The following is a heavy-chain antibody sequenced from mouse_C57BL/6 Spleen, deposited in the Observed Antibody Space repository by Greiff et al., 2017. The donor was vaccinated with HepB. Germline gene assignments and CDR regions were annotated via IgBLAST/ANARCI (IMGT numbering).Heavy chain of an antibody. D-gene: IGHD1-1*01. CDR1: GYTFTSYW. CDR2: IDPSDSYP. V-gene: IGHV1-69*01. Sequence: QVQLQQPGAELVMPGASVKLSCKASGYTFTSYWMHWVKQRPGQGLEWIGEIDPSDSYPNYNQKFKGKSTLTVDKSSSTAYMQLRSLTSEDSAVYYCARGEGDYSAWFAYWGQGTLVTVSA. CDR3: ARGEGDYSAWFAY. J-gene: IGHJ3*01.